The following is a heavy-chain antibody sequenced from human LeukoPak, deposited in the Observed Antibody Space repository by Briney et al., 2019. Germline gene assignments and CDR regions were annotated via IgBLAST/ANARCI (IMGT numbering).Heavy chain of an antibody. V-gene: IGHV4-59*01. D-gene: IGHD3-22*01. CDR1: GGSISSYY. Sequence: PSETLSLTCTVSGGSISSYYWSWIRQPPGKGLEWIGYIYYSGSTNYNPSLKSRVTISVDTSKNQFSLKLSSVTAADTAVYYCARSSMIVVVATDWGQGTLVTVSS. CDR2: IYYSGST. CDR3: ARSSMIVVVATD. J-gene: IGHJ4*02.